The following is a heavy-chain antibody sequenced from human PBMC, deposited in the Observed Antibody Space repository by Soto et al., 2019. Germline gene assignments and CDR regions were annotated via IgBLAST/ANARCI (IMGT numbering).Heavy chain of an antibody. J-gene: IGHJ5*02. V-gene: IGHV4-59*01. Sequence: SETLSLTCTVSGGSISSYYWSWIRQPPGKGLEWIGYIYYSGSTNYNPSLKSRVTISVDTSKNQFSLKLSSVTAADTAVYYCARGSRDFWSGYQNWFDPWGQGTLVTVSS. CDR2: IYYSGST. CDR1: GGSISSYY. CDR3: ARGSRDFWSGYQNWFDP. D-gene: IGHD3-3*01.